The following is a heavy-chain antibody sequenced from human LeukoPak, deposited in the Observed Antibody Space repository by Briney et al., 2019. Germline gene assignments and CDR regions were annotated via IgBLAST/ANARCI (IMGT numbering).Heavy chain of an antibody. CDR2: ISGSGGST. J-gene: IGHJ4*02. D-gene: IGHD3-10*01. V-gene: IGHV3-23*01. CDR3: AKDKEIWFDNLPSDY. Sequence: PGGSLRLSCAASGFTLSSYAMSWVRQAPGKGLEWVSAISGSGGSTYYADSVKGRFTISRDNSKNTLYLQMNSLRAEDTAVYYCAKDKEIWFDNLPSDYWGQGTLVTVSS. CDR1: GFTLSSYA.